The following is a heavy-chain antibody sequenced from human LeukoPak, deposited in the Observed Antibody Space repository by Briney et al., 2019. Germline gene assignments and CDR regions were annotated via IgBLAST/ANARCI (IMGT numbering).Heavy chain of an antibody. CDR3: ARTAFYYYGSGSYVGY. CDR1: GYTFTGYY. V-gene: IGHV1-2*02. J-gene: IGHJ4*02. CDR2: INPNSGGT. D-gene: IGHD3-10*01. Sequence: ASVKVSCKASGYTFTGYYMHWVRQAPGQGLEWMGWINPNSGGTNYAQKFQGRVTMTRDTSISTAYMELSRLRSDDTAVYYCARTAFYYYGSGSYVGYWGQGTLVTVSS.